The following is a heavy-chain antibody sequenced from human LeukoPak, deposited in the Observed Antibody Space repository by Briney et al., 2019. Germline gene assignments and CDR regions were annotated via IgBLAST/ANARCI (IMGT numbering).Heavy chain of an antibody. CDR3: ATWNDFWSGYLDY. D-gene: IGHD3-3*01. CDR1: GYTLTELS. V-gene: IGHV1-24*01. Sequence: GASVKVSCKLSGYTLTELSMHWVRQAPGKGLEWMGGFDPEDGETIYAQKFQGRVTMTEDTSTDTAYMELSSLRSEDTAVYYCATWNDFWSGYLDYWGQGTLVTVSS. J-gene: IGHJ4*02. CDR2: FDPEDGET.